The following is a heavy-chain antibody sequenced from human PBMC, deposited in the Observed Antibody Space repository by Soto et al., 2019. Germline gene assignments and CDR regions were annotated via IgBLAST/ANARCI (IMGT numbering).Heavy chain of an antibody. D-gene: IGHD3-16*02. CDR3: ARVMITFGGVIRNYYYYGMDV. CDR2: IYPDDSDV. V-gene: IGHV5-51*01. CDR1: GYRFPIHF. J-gene: IGHJ6*02. Sequence: PGESLKISCKASGYRFPIHFLGCVRQMPGGDLEYMVIIYPDDSDVRYNPSFQGQVTISADKSITTAYLQWSSLKASDTAMYYCARVMITFGGVIRNYYYYGMDVWGQGTTVTVS.